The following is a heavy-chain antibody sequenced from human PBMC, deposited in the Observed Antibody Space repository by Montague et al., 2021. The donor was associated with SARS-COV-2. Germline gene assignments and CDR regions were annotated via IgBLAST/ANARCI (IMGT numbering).Heavy chain of an antibody. J-gene: IGHJ6*03. V-gene: IGHV3-33*08. D-gene: IGHD3-9*01. Sequence: SLRLSCAASGFTFSSYGMHWVRQAPGKGLEWVAVIWYDGSNKYYADSVKGRLTISRDNSKNTLYLQMNSLRAEDTAVYYCARDYPRGDILTVYYYYMDVWGKGTTVTVSS. CDR3: ARDYPRGDILTVYYYYMDV. CDR2: IWYDGSNK. CDR1: GFTFSSYG.